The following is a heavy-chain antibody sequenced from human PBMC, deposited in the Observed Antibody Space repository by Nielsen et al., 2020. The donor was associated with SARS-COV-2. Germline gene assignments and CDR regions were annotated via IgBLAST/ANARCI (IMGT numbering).Heavy chain of an antibody. Sequence: GESLKISCAASGFTFSSYSMNWVRQAPGKGLEWVSSISSSSSYIYYADSVKGRFTISRDNAKNSLYLQMNSLRAEDTAVYYCAKVGGDTEDYYYGMDVWGQGTTVTVSS. V-gene: IGHV3-21*01. CDR3: AKVGGDTEDYYYGMDV. CDR1: GFTFSSYS. D-gene: IGHD3-16*01. J-gene: IGHJ6*02. CDR2: ISSSSSYI.